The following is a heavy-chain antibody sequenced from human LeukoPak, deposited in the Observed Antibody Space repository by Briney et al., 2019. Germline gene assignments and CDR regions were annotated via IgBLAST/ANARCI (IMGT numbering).Heavy chain of an antibody. D-gene: IGHD4-23*01. Sequence: GGSLRLSCPASGFTVSSNYMSWVRQAPGKGLEWVSVIYSGGSTYYADSVKGRFTISRDNSKNTLYLQMNSLRAEDTAVYYCARDYGGNSGPDHWGQGTLVTVSS. J-gene: IGHJ4*02. CDR1: GFTVSSNY. CDR2: IYSGGST. CDR3: ARDYGGNSGPDH. V-gene: IGHV3-53*01.